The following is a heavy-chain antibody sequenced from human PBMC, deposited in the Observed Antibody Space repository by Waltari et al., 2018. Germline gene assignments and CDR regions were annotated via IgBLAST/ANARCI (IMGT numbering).Heavy chain of an antibody. CDR1: GGSISSYY. D-gene: IGHD3-22*01. Sequence: QVQLQESGPGLVKPSETLSLTCTVSGGSISSYYWSWIRQPAGKGLEWIGRIYTSGSTNYNPSLKSRVTMSGDTSKNQFSLKLSSVTAADTAVYYCAREESYYDSSGYPIGAFDIWGQGTMVTVAS. CDR3: AREESYYDSSGYPIGAFDI. V-gene: IGHV4-4*07. J-gene: IGHJ3*02. CDR2: IYTSGST.